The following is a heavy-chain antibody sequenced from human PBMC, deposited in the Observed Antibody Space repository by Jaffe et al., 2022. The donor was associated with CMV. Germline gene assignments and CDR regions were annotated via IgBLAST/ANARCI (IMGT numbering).Heavy chain of an antibody. V-gene: IGHV3-72*01. CDR3: ARRSTEGNWFDP. CDR1: GFTFSDHY. CDR2: TRNKANSYTT. D-gene: IGHD4-17*01. Sequence: EVQLVESGGGLVQPGGSLRLSCAASGFTFSDHYMDWVRQAPGKGLEWVGRTRNKANSYTTEYAASVKGRFTISRDDSKNSLYLQMNSLKTEDTAVYYCARRSTEGNWFDPWGQGTLVTVSS. J-gene: IGHJ5*02.